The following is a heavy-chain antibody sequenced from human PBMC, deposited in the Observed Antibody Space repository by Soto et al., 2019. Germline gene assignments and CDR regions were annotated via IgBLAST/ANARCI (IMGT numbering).Heavy chain of an antibody. J-gene: IGHJ6*02. CDR1: GFTFSSYW. CDR2: IKQDGSEK. CDR3: ARDNKEIQTYYYDSGGYEYYYYYYGMDV. V-gene: IGHV3-7*01. D-gene: IGHD3-22*01. Sequence: GGSLRLSCAASGFTFSSYWMSWVRQAPGKGLEWVANIKQDGSEKYYVDSVKGRFTISRDNAKNSLYLQMNSLRAEDTAVYYCARDNKEIQTYYYDSGGYEYYYYYYGMDVWGQGTTVTVSS.